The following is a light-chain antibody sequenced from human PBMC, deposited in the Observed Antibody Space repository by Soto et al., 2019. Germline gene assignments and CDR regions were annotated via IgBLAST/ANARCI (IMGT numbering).Light chain of an antibody. V-gene: IGLV2-14*01. J-gene: IGLJ3*02. CDR1: SSDVGAYNY. CDR3: SSYTVINTAV. CDR2: EVD. Sequence: QSVLTQPASVSGSPGQSISISCTGSSSDVGAYNYVAWYQQKPGKAPKLLIYEVDNRPSGISHRFSGSKSGNTASLTISGLQTEDEAGYYCSSYTVINTAVFGGGTKLTVL.